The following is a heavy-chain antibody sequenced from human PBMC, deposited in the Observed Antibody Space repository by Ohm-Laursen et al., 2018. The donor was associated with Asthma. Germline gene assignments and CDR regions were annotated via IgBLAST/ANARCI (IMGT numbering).Heavy chain of an antibody. CDR3: ARIAYDSGYLWFDP. Sequence: GTLSLTCAVSGYSISSSNWWGWIRQPPGKGLEWIGYIYYSGSTYYNPSLKSRVTMSVDTSKNQFSLKLSSVTAVDTAVYYCARIAYDSGYLWFDPWGQGTLVTVSS. CDR1: GYSISSSNW. D-gene: IGHD3-10*01. V-gene: IGHV4-28*01. CDR2: IYYSGST. J-gene: IGHJ5*02.